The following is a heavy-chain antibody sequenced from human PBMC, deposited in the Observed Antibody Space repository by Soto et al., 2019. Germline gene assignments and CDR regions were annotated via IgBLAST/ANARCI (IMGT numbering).Heavy chain of an antibody. CDR2: IYYSGST. Sequence: PSETLCFTCTVSGGSISSYYWRWIRQPPGKGLEWIGYIYYSGSTNYNPSLKSRVTISVDTSKNQFSLKLSSVTAADTAVYYCAREGIAARHLDYWGQGTLVTVSS. J-gene: IGHJ4*02. CDR1: GGSISSYY. D-gene: IGHD6-6*01. V-gene: IGHV4-59*01. CDR3: AREGIAARHLDY.